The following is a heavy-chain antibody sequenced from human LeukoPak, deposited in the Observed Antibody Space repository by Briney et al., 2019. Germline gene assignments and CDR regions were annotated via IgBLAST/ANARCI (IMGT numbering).Heavy chain of an antibody. J-gene: IGHJ4*02. D-gene: IGHD5-18*01. CDR3: ASCGYSYDYYFDY. V-gene: IGHV1-69*05. Sequence: SVKVSCKASGGTFSSYAISWVRQAPGQGLEWMGGIIPIFGTANYAQKFQGRVTITTDESTSTAYMEQSSLRSEDTAVYYCASCGYSYDYYFDYWGQGTLVTVSS. CDR2: IIPIFGTA. CDR1: GGTFSSYA.